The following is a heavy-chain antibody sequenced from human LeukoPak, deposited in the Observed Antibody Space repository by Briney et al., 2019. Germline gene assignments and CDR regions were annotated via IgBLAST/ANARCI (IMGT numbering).Heavy chain of an antibody. V-gene: IGHV3-23*01. J-gene: IGHJ4*02. D-gene: IGHD1-26*01. CDR2: ISGSGGST. CDR1: GVIFSSYA. Sequence: GGSLRLSCAASGVIFSSYAMSWVRQAPGKGLEWVSAISGSGGSTYYADTVKGRFTISRDNSKNTLYLQMNSLRAEDTAVYYCAAVGTTVVYWGQGTLVTVSS. CDR3: AAVGTTVVY.